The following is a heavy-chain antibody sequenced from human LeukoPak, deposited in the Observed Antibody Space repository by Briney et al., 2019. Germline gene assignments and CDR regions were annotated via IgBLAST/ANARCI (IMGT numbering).Heavy chain of an antibody. D-gene: IGHD3-9*01. Sequence: EASVKVSCKASGYTFTSYYMHWVRQAPGQGLEWMGIINPSDGSTSYAQKFQGRVTMTRDTSTTTVYMELSSLRSEDTAVYYCARGKMHYDILTGYGFDPWGQGTLVTVSS. J-gene: IGHJ5*02. CDR3: ARGKMHYDILTGYGFDP. V-gene: IGHV1-46*01. CDR2: INPSDGST. CDR1: GYTFTSYY.